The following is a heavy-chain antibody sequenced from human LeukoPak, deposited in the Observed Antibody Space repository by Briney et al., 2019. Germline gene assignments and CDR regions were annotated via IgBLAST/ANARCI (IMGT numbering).Heavy chain of an antibody. Sequence: PSETLSLTCTVSGGSISSSRYYWGWIRQPPGRGLEWIGIIYYSGSTSYNPSLKSRVTISVDTSKNQFSLKLSSVTAAHTDVYYCASFAEDYESSGAYAFDFWGQGTMVTVSS. CDR2: IYYSGST. V-gene: IGHV4-39*01. CDR3: ASFAEDYESSGAYAFDF. J-gene: IGHJ3*01. D-gene: IGHD3-22*01. CDR1: GGSISSSRYY.